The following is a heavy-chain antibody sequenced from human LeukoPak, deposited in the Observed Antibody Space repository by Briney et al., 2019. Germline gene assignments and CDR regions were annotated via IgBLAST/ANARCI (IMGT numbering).Heavy chain of an antibody. CDR1: GGSISSSNW. J-gene: IGHJ2*01. CDR3: ARTRPQRDSSGWYDIDWYFDL. Sequence: PSETLSLTCAVSGGSISSSNWWSWVRQPPGKGLEWIGEIYHSGSTNYNPSLKSRVTISVDKSKNQFSLKLSSVTAADTAVYYCARTRPQRDSSGWYDIDWYFDLWGRGTLVTVSS. CDR2: IYHSGST. V-gene: IGHV4-4*02. D-gene: IGHD6-19*01.